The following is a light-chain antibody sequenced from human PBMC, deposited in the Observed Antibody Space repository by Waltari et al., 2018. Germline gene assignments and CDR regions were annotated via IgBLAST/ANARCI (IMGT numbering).Light chain of an antibody. Sequence: QSVLTQPPSVSGAPGQRVTISCTGSSSNIGAVFLVHWYQQLPETVPKLLIFDNNNRPSGVPARVSGSRSGTSDSLAITGRQAEDEADYYCQSFDTSLTAWVFGGGTKLTVL. CDR3: QSFDTSLTAWV. J-gene: IGLJ3*02. CDR2: DNN. CDR1: SSNIGAVFL. V-gene: IGLV1-40*01.